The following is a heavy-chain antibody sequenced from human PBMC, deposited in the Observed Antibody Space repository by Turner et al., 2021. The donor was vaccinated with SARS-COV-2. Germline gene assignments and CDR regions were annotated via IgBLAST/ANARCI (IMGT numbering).Heavy chain of an antibody. Sequence: QVQLVQSGAEVKKPWASVQFSCKVSGYTLIELSMHWVRQAPGKGPEWMGGFDPEDVETIYAQKLQGRVTMTEETSTDTAYMELSSLRSEDTAVYYCATVFAVAGLSDGMGVWGQGTTVTVSS. V-gene: IGHV1-24*01. J-gene: IGHJ6*02. CDR3: ATVFAVAGLSDGMGV. D-gene: IGHD6-19*01. CDR1: GYTLIELS. CDR2: FDPEDVET.